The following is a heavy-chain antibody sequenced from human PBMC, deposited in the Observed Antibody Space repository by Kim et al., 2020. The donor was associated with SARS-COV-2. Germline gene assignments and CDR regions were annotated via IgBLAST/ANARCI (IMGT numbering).Heavy chain of an antibody. Sequence: SETLSLTCAVSGGSISSGGYSWSWIRQPPGKGLEWIGYIYHSGSTYYNPSLKSRVTISVNRSKNQFSLKLSSVTAADTAVYYGARTSYDTLTGYSDAFG. V-gene: IGHV4-30-2*01. CDR2: IYHSGST. CDR3: ARTSYDTLTGYSDAFG. J-gene: IGHJ3*02. D-gene: IGHD3-9*01. CDR1: GGSISSGGYS.